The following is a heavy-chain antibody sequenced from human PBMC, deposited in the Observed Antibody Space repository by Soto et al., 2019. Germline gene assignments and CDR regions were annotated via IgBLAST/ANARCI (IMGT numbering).Heavy chain of an antibody. Sequence: QVQLQESGPGLVKPSQTLSLTCTVSGGSISSGGYYWSWIRQHPGKGLEWIGYIHYSGSTYYNPSRKSRLSISVDTSKNQSSLKLSSVTAADMAVYYCARGDGYNLDFWGQGTLVTVSS. CDR1: GGSISSGGYY. CDR3: ARGDGYNLDF. D-gene: IGHD5-18*01. CDR2: IHYSGST. J-gene: IGHJ4*02. V-gene: IGHV4-31*03.